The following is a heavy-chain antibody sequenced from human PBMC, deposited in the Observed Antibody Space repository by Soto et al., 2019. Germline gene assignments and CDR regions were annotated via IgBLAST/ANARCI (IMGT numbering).Heavy chain of an antibody. V-gene: IGHV1-46*01. Sequence: QARLVQSGAEVRKPEASVKLSCKASGDTFTTYYMHWGRQAPGQGLEWMGIINPNGGATSYAQNFQGRVTMTGDTSTNTVYMEMSILRSDDTAMYYYARALTEFDYWGPGTLVTVSS. CDR2: INPNGGAT. D-gene: IGHD7-27*01. CDR1: GDTFTTYY. CDR3: ARALTEFDY. J-gene: IGHJ4*02.